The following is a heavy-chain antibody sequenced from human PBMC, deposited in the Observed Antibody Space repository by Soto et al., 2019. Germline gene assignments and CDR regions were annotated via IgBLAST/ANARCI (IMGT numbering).Heavy chain of an antibody. D-gene: IGHD3-16*01. J-gene: IGHJ6*02. V-gene: IGHV1-69*01. CDR1: GGTFSSRA. CDR2: IIPVFGRV. Sequence: QVQLVQSGPEVKKTGTSVKVSCKASGGTFSSRAISWVRQAPGQGLEWMGGIIPVFGRVNYAEKFQDRVTITADESTGAVYMALSSLRSEDKALYYCANSRGGTFLGYHGMDIWGQGTTVSVSS. CDR3: ANSRGGTFLGYHGMDI.